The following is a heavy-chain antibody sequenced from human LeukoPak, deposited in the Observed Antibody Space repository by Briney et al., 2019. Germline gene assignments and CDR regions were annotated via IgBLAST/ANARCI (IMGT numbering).Heavy chain of an antibody. V-gene: IGHV2-70*01. CDR2: IDWDDDK. J-gene: IGHJ4*02. Sequence: ESGPTLVNPTQTLTLTCTFSGFSLSTSGMCVSWIRQPPVKALEWLALIDWDDDKYYSTSLKTRLTISKDTSKNQVVLTMTNMDPVDTATYYCARIVLGDYYDSSGYYDYWGQGTLVTVSS. CDR3: ARIVLGDYYDSSGYYDY. CDR1: GFSLSTSGMC. D-gene: IGHD3-22*01.